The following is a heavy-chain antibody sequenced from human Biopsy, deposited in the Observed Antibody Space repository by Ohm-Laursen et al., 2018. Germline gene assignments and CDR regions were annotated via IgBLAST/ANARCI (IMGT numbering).Heavy chain of an antibody. CDR3: ASSNSGTYDV. J-gene: IGHJ6*02. Sequence: GASVKVSCKASGAIFSNYAITWVRQAPGQGLEWMGGIIPMFGPANYAQKFQGRVTITADESTSTAYMELSSLRSEDTAVYYCASSNSGTYDVWGQGTTVTVSS. CDR2: IIPMFGPA. V-gene: IGHV1-69*13. D-gene: IGHD1-26*01. CDR1: GAIFSNYA.